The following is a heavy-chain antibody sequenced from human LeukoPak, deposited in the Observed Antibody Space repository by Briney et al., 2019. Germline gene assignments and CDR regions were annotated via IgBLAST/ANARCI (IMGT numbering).Heavy chain of an antibody. CDR1: GGSISGYY. Sequence: SETLSLTCTVSGGSISGYYWSWIRQPPGKGLEWIGSIYHSGSTYYNPSLKSRVTISVDTSKNQFSLKLSSVTAADTAVYYCASLAYCGGDCYSVFQHWGQGTLVTVSS. D-gene: IGHD2-21*02. J-gene: IGHJ1*01. V-gene: IGHV4-38-2*02. CDR2: IYHSGST. CDR3: ASLAYCGGDCYSVFQH.